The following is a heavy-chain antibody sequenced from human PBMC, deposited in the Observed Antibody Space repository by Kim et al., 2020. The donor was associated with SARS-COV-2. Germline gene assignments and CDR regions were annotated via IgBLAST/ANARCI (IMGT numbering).Heavy chain of an antibody. Sequence: ASVKVSCKASGYNFISYSMNWVRQAPGQGLEWMGWINTNTGSPTYAQGFTGRFVFSLDTSVNTAYLQIDSLKTEDTAVYYWARDTAPMQLITMLRGPKAYWGQGTLVTVSS. J-gene: IGHJ4*02. CDR3: ARDTAPMQLITMLRGPKAY. V-gene: IGHV7-4-1*01. CDR1: GYNFISYS. D-gene: IGHD3-10*01. CDR2: INTNTGSP.